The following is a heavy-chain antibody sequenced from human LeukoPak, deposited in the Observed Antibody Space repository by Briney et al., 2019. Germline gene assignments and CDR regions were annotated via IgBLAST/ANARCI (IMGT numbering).Heavy chain of an antibody. D-gene: IGHD1-1*01. V-gene: IGHV4-59*01. CDR2: ILYSGTT. J-gene: IGHJ4*02. CDR1: GGSISPYY. Sequence: SETLSLTCTVSGGSISPYYWSWIRQTPGKGLEWIRYILYSGTTTNYNPSLKSRVTISVDTSKNQFSLKLSSVTAADTAVYYCARVGDWNDLVYWGQRTLVTVSS. CDR3: ARVGDWNDLVY.